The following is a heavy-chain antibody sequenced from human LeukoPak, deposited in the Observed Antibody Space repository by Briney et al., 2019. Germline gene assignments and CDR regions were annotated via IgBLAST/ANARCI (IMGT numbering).Heavy chain of an antibody. D-gene: IGHD6-13*01. Sequence: SETLSLTCAVYGGSFSGYYWSWIRQPPGKGLEWIGYIYHSGSTYYNPSLKSRVTISVDRSKNQFSLKLSSVTAADTAVYYCARGIAAAGSFYYYYYGMDVWGQGTTVTVSS. V-gene: IGHV4-34*01. CDR2: IYHSGST. J-gene: IGHJ6*02. CDR3: ARGIAAAGSFYYYYYGMDV. CDR1: GGSFSGYY.